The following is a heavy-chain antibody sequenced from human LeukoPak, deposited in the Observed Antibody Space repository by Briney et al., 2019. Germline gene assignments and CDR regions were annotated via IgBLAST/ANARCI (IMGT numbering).Heavy chain of an antibody. J-gene: IGHJ4*02. V-gene: IGHV4-34*01. CDR1: GGSFSGYY. D-gene: IGHD1-26*01. CDR2: INHSGST. CDR3: ARGVVNLVGATTDFDY. Sequence: SETLSLTCAVYGGSFSGYYWSWIRQPPGKGLEWIGEINHSGSTNYNPSLKSRVTISVDTSKNQFSLKLSSVTAADTAVYYCARGVVNLVGATTDFDYWGQGTLVTVSS.